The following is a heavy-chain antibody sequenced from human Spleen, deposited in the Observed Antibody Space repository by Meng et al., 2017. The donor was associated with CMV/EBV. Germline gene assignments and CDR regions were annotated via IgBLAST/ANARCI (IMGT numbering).Heavy chain of an antibody. J-gene: IGHJ4*02. D-gene: IGHD2-2*01. V-gene: IGHV3-9*01. Sequence: SLKISCTASGFTFDDYAMHWVRQVPGKGLEWVSGIDWNSANIGYADSVKGRFTISRDNSKNTLYLQMNSLRAEDTAVYYCARDGCSSTSCYLNYFDYWGQGTLVTVSS. CDR1: GFTFDDYA. CDR2: IDWNSANI. CDR3: ARDGCSSTSCYLNYFDY.